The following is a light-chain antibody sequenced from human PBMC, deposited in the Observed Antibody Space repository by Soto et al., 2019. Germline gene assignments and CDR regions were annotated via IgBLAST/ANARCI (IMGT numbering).Light chain of an antibody. CDR2: DDS. CDR3: QVWDSGSDEGM. J-gene: IGLJ3*02. CDR1: NIGSKS. Sequence: SYELTQPPSVSVAPGQTATIACGTNNIGSKSVHWYQQRPGQAPVLVVYDDSDRPSGIPERFSGSNSGNTATLTINRVEAGDEADYYCQVWDSGSDEGMFGGGTKLTVL. V-gene: IGLV3-21*02.